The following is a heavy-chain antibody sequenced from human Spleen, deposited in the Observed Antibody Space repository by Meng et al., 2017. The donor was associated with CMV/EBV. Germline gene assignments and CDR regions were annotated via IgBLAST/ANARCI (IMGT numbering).Heavy chain of an antibody. CDR2: INHSVST. CDR3: ARGRLKWLPACSNWFDP. Sequence: FGAYYWRWCRLPPGKGLEWIGEINHSVSTNYNPSLKSRVTISVDTSKNQFSLKLSSVTAADTAVYYCARGRLKWLPACSNWFDPWGQGTLVTVSS. D-gene: IGHD5-18*01. V-gene: IGHV4-34*01. J-gene: IGHJ5*02. CDR1: FGAYY.